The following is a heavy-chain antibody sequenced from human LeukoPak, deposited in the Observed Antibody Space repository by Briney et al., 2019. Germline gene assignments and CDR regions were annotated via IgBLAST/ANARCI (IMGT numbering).Heavy chain of an antibody. CDR2: ISSASGSI. CDR3: AKGADVLIPAAGSLFDY. Sequence: GGSLRLSCAASGFTFSSYSMNWVRQAPGKGLEWVSYISSASGSIYYADSVKGRFTISRDNSKNTLYLQMNSLRAEDTAVYYCAKGADVLIPAAGSLFDYWGQGTLVTVSS. V-gene: IGHV3-48*01. D-gene: IGHD6-13*01. J-gene: IGHJ4*02. CDR1: GFTFSSYS.